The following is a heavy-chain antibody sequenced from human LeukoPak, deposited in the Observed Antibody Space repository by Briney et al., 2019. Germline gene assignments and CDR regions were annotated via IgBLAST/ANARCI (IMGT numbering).Heavy chain of an antibody. CDR3: ARYRNYYDSSGYYYGRPYYYGMDV. D-gene: IGHD3-22*01. CDR1: GFTFSSYS. Sequence: GGSLRLSCAASGFTFSSYSMNWVRQAPGKGLEWVSSISSSSSYIYYADSVKGRFTISRDNAKNSLYLQMNSLRAEDTAVYYCARYRNYYDSSGYYYGRPYYYGMDVWGQGTTVTVSS. V-gene: IGHV3-21*01. CDR2: ISSSSSYI. J-gene: IGHJ6*02.